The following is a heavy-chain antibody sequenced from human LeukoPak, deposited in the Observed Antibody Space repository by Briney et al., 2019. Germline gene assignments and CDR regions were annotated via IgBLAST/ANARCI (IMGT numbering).Heavy chain of an antibody. CDR3: ARAVDLADY. V-gene: IGHV3-7*01. Sequence: GGSLRLSCAASGFTFSDHWMSWVRQAPGKGLEWVANIRQDGSSIFYADSVKGRFTISRDNAKNSVFLQMDNLTPDDSAVYYCARAVDLADYWGQGTLVTVSS. J-gene: IGHJ4*02. CDR1: GFTFSDHW. CDR2: IRQDGSSI.